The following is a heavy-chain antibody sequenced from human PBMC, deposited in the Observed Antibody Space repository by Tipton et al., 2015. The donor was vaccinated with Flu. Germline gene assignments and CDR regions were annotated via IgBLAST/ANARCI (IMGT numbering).Heavy chain of an antibody. J-gene: IGHJ3*02. D-gene: IGHD3-22*01. CDR2: INHSGST. CDR3: ARGHSYYYDGGAFDI. Sequence: LRLSCAVYGGSFSGYYWSWIRQPPGKGLEWIGEINHSGSTNYNPSLKSRVTISVDTSKNQFSLKLSSVTAADTAVYYCARGHSYYYDGGAFDIWGQGTMVTVSS. CDR1: GGSFSGYY. V-gene: IGHV4-34*01.